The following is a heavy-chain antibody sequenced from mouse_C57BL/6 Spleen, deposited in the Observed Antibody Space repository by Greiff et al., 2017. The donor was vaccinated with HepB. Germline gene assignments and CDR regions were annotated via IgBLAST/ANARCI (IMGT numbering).Heavy chain of an antibody. CDR2: ISDGGSYT. Sequence: EVKLMESGGGLVKPGGSLKLSCVVSGFTFSSYAMSWVRQTPEKRLEWVATISDGGSYTYYPDNVKGRFTISRDNAKNNLYLQMSHLKSEDTAIYYCARDEGGSFDYWGKGTTLTVAS. CDR3: ARDEGGSFDY. V-gene: IGHV5-4*01. J-gene: IGHJ2*01. CDR1: GFTFSSYA.